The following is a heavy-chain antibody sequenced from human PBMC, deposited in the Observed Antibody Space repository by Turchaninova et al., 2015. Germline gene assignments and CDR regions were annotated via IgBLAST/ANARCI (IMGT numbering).Heavy chain of an antibody. CDR3: AREIPRTGGDACDI. J-gene: IGHJ3*02. CDR1: GFTFSDYE. V-gene: IGHV3-48*03. CDR2: ITSSGSYT. D-gene: IGHD3/OR15-3a*01. Sequence: GESLRLSCAASGFTFSDYEMNWVRQAPGKGLEWISYITSSGSYTQYAASVTGRFTISRDNAKNSLYLQMNSLSAEDTAVYFCAREIPRTGGDACDIWGQGTKVTVSS.